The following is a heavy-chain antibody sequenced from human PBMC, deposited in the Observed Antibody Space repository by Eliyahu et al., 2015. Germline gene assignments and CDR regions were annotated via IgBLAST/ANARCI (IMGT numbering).Heavy chain of an antibody. V-gene: IGHV1-69*01. Sequence: EVKKPGSSVKVSCKASGGTFSSYAISWVRQAPGQGLEWMGGIIPIFGTANYAQKFQGRVTITADESTSTAYMELSSLRSEDTAVYYCARSGPCSGGSCYRFFDYYYYGMDVWGQGTTVTVSS. J-gene: IGHJ6*02. CDR2: IIPIFGTA. CDR3: ARSGPCSGGSCYRFFDYYYYGMDV. CDR1: GGTFSSYA. D-gene: IGHD2-15*01.